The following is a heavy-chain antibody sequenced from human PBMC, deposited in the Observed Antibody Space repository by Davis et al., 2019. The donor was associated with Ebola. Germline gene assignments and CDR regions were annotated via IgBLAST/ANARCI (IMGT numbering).Heavy chain of an antibody. D-gene: IGHD3-16*01. V-gene: IGHV4-34*01. J-gene: IGHJ4*02. CDR1: GGSFSGYY. CDR2: INHSGST. Sequence: PSETLSLTCAVYGGSFSGYYWSWIRQPPGKGLEWIGEINHSGSTNYNPSLKSRVTISVDTSKNQFSLKLSSVTAADTAVYYCARGRPGLLGGYFDYWGQGTLVTVSS. CDR3: ARGRPGLLGGYFDY.